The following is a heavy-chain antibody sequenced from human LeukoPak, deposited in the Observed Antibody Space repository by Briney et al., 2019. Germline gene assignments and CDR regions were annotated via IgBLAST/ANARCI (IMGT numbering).Heavy chain of an antibody. V-gene: IGHV3-7*01. CDR2: IKQDESEK. Sequence: GGSLRLSCAASGFTFSRYWITWVRQAPGKGLEWVANIKQDESEKYYVDSVKGRFTISRDNAKNSLYQQMNSLRDEDTAVYYCAREDTHEGFWSGYSWVVYYYGMDVWGQGTTVTVSS. CDR1: GFTFSRYW. CDR3: AREDTHEGFWSGYSWVVYYYGMDV. J-gene: IGHJ6*02. D-gene: IGHD3-3*01.